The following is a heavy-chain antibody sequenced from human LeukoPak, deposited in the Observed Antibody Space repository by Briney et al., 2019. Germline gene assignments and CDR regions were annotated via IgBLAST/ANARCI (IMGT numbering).Heavy chain of an antibody. V-gene: IGHV1-2*02. J-gene: IGHJ6*03. CDR2: INPNSGGT. D-gene: IGHD2-2*01. CDR1: GYTFTGYY. Sequence: ASVKVSCKASGYTFTGYYMHWVRQAPGQGLEWMGWINPNSGGTNYAQKFQGGVTMTRDTSISTAYMELSRLRSDDTAVYYCARDLGYCSSTSCYGRYYYYMDVWGKGTTVTISS. CDR3: ARDLGYCSSTSCYGRYYYYMDV.